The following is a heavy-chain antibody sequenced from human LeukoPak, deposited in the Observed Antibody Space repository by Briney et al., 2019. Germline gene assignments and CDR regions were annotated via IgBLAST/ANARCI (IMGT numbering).Heavy chain of an antibody. CDR3: ATSRQVLLPFES. Sequence: GGALRLSCAASGFTFSSDSMNWVRQAPGKGVEWVSSISSSSSYIYYADSVRGRFTISRDNAKNSLYLQMNSLRAEDTAIYYCATSRQVLLPFESWGQGTLVTVSS. CDR2: ISSSSSYI. CDR1: GFTFSSDS. D-gene: IGHD2-8*02. V-gene: IGHV3-21*04. J-gene: IGHJ4*02.